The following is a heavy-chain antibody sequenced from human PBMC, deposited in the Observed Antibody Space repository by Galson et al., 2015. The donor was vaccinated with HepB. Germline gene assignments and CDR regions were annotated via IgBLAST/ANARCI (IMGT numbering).Heavy chain of an antibody. Sequence: SLRLSCAASGFTFSSYSMNWVRQAPGKGLEWVSFITSSSDYIYYADSVEGRFTISRDNAKNSLYLQMNTLRAEDSAVYYCAREGNSGYYYYYAMAVWGQGTTVTVSS. J-gene: IGHJ6*02. CDR2: ITSSSDYI. D-gene: IGHD5-12*01. CDR3: AREGNSGYYYYYAMAV. V-gene: IGHV3-21*06. CDR1: GFTFSSYS.